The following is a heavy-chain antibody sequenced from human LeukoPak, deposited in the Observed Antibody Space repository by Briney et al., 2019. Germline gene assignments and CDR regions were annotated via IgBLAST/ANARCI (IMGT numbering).Heavy chain of an antibody. CDR3: ARDRYGYSGDAFDI. CDR2: ISSSDSFI. J-gene: IGHJ3*02. CDR1: GFTFSSYE. Sequence: GGSLRLSCAASGFTFSSYEMNWVRQAPAKGLEGVSYISSSDSFIYYADSVKGRFTIYGHNAKNSLYLQMNGLRADDTAVYYCARDRYGYSGDAFDIWGQGTMVTVSS. V-gene: IGHV3-48*03. D-gene: IGHD4-17*01.